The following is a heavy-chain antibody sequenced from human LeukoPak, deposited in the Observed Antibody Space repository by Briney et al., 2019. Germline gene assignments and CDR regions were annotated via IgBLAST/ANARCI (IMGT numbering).Heavy chain of an antibody. CDR2: VYYSGST. J-gene: IGHJ4*02. Sequence: IPSETLSLTCTGAGGAISGYYWSWIRQPPGKGLEWIGYVYYSGSTNYNPSLKSRVTISVDTSKNQFSLKLSSVTAADTAVYYCARLHPGTDWGQGTLVTVSS. V-gene: IGHV4-59*01. CDR3: ARLHPGTD. D-gene: IGHD1-7*01. CDR1: GGAISGYY.